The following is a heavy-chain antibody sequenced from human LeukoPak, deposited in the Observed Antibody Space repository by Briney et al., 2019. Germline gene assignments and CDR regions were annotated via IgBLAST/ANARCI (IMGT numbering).Heavy chain of an antibody. CDR2: IYYSGST. V-gene: IGHV4-59*01. J-gene: IGHJ6*03. CDR3: ARLGSGSYHYYCMDV. CDR1: GGSISNYY. D-gene: IGHD1-26*01. Sequence: SETLSLTCTVSGGSISNYYWSWIRQPPGRGLEWIGYIYYSGSTNYNPSLKSRVTISVDTSKNQFSLKLSSVTGGDTAVYYCARLGSGSYHYYCMDVWGKGTTVTVSS.